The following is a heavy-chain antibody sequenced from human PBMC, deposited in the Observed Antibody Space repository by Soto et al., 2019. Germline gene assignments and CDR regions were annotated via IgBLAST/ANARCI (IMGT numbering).Heavy chain of an antibody. Sequence: QVQLVVSGGGVLQPGRSLRLSCAASGFTFSSYAMHWVRQTPGQGLEWVATISYDGSYKYHTDSVKGRFTISRDNSKNTLYMQMDSRRPDDMSVFYCAKSLLIWFAERYALDVWGQGTTVTVSS. CDR2: ISYDGSYK. V-gene: IGHV3-30*18. D-gene: IGHD3-10*01. CDR3: AKSLLIWFAERYALDV. CDR1: GFTFSSYA. J-gene: IGHJ6*02.